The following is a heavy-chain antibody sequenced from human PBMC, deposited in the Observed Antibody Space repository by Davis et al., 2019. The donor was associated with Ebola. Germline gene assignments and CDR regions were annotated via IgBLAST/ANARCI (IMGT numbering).Heavy chain of an antibody. J-gene: IGHJ6*03. CDR2: ISAYNGNT. CDR3: ALHYYYDSSGYAPYYYYMDV. D-gene: IGHD3-22*01. Sequence: ASVKVSCKASGYTFTSYGISWVRQAPGQGLEWMGWISAYNGNTNYAQKLQGRVTMTTDTSTSTAYMELRSLRSDDTAVYYCALHYYYDSSGYAPYYYYMDVWGKGTTVTVSS. V-gene: IGHV1-18*01. CDR1: GYTFTSYG.